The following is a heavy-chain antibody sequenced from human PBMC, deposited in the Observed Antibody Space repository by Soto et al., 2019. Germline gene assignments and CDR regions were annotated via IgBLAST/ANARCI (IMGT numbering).Heavy chain of an antibody. J-gene: IGHJ4*02. V-gene: IGHV3-72*01. CDR3: ARSIPGPTSFDY. CDR2: SRDKGNSYST. CDR1: GFTFSDYY. Sequence: EVHLVESGGGLVQPGGSLRLSCAGSGFTFSDYYIDWVRQAPGKGLEWVGRSRDKGNSYSTDYAASVKGRFTVSRDASKNSLYQQMNSLKAEDTAMYYCARSIPGPTSFDYWGQGTLVTVSS. D-gene: IGHD1-7*01.